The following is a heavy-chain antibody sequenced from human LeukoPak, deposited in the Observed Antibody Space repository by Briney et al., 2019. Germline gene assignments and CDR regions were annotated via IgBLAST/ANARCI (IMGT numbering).Heavy chain of an antibody. D-gene: IGHD5-12*01. CDR3: ATSGYSDSGYFDC. J-gene: IGHJ4*02. CDR2: INPNSGGT. CDR1: GYTFTDYY. V-gene: IGHV1-2*02. Sequence: GATVKVSCKASGYTFTDYYLHWVRQAPGQGLEWMGWINPNSGGTNYAQKFQGRVTMTRDTSISTAYMELNRLRSDDTAVYYCATSGYSDSGYFDCWGQGTLVTVSS.